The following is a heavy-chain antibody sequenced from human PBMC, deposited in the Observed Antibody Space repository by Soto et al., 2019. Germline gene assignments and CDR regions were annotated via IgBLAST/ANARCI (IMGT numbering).Heavy chain of an antibody. V-gene: IGHV1-69*05. CDR1: GGTFSSYA. CDR3: ANWGGTTVTSYYGMDV. Sequence: EASVKVSCKASGGTFSSYAISWVLQAPGQGLEWMGGIIPIFGTANYAQKFQGRVTISRDNSKNTLYLRMNSLRAEDTAVYYCANWGGTTVTSYYGMDVWGQGTTVTVSS. CDR2: IIPIFGTA. D-gene: IGHD4-4*01. J-gene: IGHJ6*02.